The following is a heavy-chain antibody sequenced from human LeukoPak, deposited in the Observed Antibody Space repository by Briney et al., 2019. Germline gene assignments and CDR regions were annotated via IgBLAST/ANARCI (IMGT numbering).Heavy chain of an antibody. CDR1: GFTFSSYW. Sequence: GGSLRLSCAASGFTFSSYWMHWVRQAPGKGLVWVSRINSDGSSTSYADSVKGRFTISRDNAKNTLYLQMNSLRAEDTAVYYCARDAHPYDFWSGFGYWGQGTLVTVSS. J-gene: IGHJ4*02. CDR2: INSDGSST. CDR3: ARDAHPYDFWSGFGY. V-gene: IGHV3-74*01. D-gene: IGHD3-3*01.